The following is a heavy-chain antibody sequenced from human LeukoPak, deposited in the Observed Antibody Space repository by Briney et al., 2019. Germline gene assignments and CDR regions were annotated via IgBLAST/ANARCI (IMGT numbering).Heavy chain of an antibody. V-gene: IGHV3-21*01. CDR1: GFTFSSYS. CDR2: ISSSSSYI. D-gene: IGHD6-13*01. CDR3: ARGGSTSSWFWND. Sequence: GGSLRLSCAASGFTFSSYSMNWVRQAPGKGLEWVSSISSSSSYIYYADSVKGRFTISRDNAKNSLYLQMNSLRAEDTAVYYCARGGSTSSWFWNDWGQGTLVTVSS. J-gene: IGHJ4*02.